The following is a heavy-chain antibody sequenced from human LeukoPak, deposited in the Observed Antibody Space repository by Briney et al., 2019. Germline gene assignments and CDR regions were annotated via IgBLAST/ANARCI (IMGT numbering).Heavy chain of an antibody. J-gene: IGHJ4*02. Sequence: SETLSLTCAVSGGSISSSNWWSWVRQPPGKGLEWIGEIYHSGSTNYNPSLKSRVTISVDKSKNHFSLKLSSVTAADTAVYYCARVGRQWELPTYFDYWGQGTLVTVSS. CDR3: ARVGRQWELPTYFDY. D-gene: IGHD1-26*01. CDR2: IYHSGST. CDR1: GGSISSSNW. V-gene: IGHV4-4*02.